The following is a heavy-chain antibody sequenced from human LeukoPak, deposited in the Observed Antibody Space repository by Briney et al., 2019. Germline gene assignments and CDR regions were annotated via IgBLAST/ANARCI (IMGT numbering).Heavy chain of an antibody. CDR3: EGERGPPSRVGY. D-gene: IGHD1-26*01. V-gene: IGHV3-48*03. J-gene: IGHJ4*02. Sequence: GGSLRLSCAASGFTFSSYEMNWVRQAPGKGLEWVSYINSSGSTMYYADSVRGRFTISRDNAKNSLYLQMNSLRAEDTAVYYCEGERGPPSRVGYWGQGTLVTVSS. CDR1: GFTFSSYE. CDR2: INSSGSTM.